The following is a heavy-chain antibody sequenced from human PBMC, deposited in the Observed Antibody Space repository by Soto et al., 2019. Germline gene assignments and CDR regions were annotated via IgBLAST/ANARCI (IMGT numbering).Heavy chain of an antibody. V-gene: IGHV3-9*01. J-gene: IGHJ4*02. CDR2: ISWNSINI. CDR3: AKQSTGTACHFDY. D-gene: IGHD1-1*01. CDR1: GFTFDDYP. Sequence: EVQLVESGGDLVQPGRSLRLSCAASGFTFDDYPMHWVRQAPGKGLEWVSSISWNSINIGYADSVKGRFTISRDNAKNSLYLQMNSVRTEDTALYYCAKQSTGTACHFDYWGQGTLVTVSP.